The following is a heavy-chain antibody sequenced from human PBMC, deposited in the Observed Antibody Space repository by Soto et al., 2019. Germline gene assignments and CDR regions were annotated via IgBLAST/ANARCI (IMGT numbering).Heavy chain of an antibody. Sequence: GVSMKISCKGSGYSFTKYWNSWVRKMSGRGLEWMGRIDPSDSYTNYGPSFQGHVTMSVDKSTSTADLQWSSLKASDTAMYYCARMDGLVRGITKNWFDPWGQGTLVTVSS. V-gene: IGHV5-10-1*01. CDR3: ARMDGLVRGITKNWFDP. CDR1: GYSFTKYW. J-gene: IGHJ5*02. CDR2: IDPSDSYT. D-gene: IGHD3-10*01.